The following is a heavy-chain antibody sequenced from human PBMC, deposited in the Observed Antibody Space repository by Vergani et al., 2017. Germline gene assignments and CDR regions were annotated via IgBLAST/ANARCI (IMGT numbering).Heavy chain of an antibody. CDR3: AKDYENTAMVTYYFDY. CDR1: GFTFSSYA. J-gene: IGHJ4*02. V-gene: IGHV3-23*01. D-gene: IGHD5-18*01. CDR2: ISGSGGST. Sequence: EVQLLESGGGLVQPGGSLRLSCAASGFTFSSYAMSWVRQAPGKGLEWVSAISGSGGSTYYADSVKGRFTISRDNSKNTLYLQMNSLRAEDTAVYYCAKDYENTAMVTYYFDYWGQGTLVTVSA.